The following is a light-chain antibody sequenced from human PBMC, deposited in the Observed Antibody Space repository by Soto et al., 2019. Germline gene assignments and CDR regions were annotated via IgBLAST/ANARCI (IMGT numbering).Light chain of an antibody. CDR3: SSYAGSYKLI. V-gene: IGLV2-8*01. Sequence: QSALTQPPSASGSPGQSVTISCTGTSSDVGGYDYVSWYQQHPGKAPKLMIYEITEQPSGVPDRFSGSKSGNTASLTVSGLQAEDEADYYCSSYAGSYKLIFGGGTKLTVL. CDR2: EIT. CDR1: SSDVGGYDY. J-gene: IGLJ2*01.